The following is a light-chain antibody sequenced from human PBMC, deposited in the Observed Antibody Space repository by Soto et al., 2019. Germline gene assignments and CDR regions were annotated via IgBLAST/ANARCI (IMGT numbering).Light chain of an antibody. CDR2: LGS. J-gene: IGKJ1*01. V-gene: IGKV2-28*01. CDR3: MQALQTPRT. CDR1: QSLLHNNGYNY. Sequence: DIAMTQSPLSLPVTPGEPASISCRSSQSLLHNNGYNYLDWYLQKPGQSPQLLIYLGSNRASGVPDRFSGSGSGTDFTLKISRVEAEDVGVYYCMQALQTPRTFGQGTTGDIK.